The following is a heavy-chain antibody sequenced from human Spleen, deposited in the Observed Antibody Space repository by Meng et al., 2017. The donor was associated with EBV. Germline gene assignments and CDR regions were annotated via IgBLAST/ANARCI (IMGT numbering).Heavy chain of an antibody. CDR1: GGSFSGYH. V-gene: IGHV4-34*02. CDR2: VSHSGST. CDR3: ARGSRYSDWLAQGHIWFDS. Sequence: QVQLQHVGVGVLKPSGTLSFTCAVYGGSFSGYHWSWIRQPPGKGLEWIGEVSHSGSTNYSPSLKSRLTISVDASKNQFSLKLTSVTAADTAMYYCARGSRYSDWLAQGHIWFDSWGQGTLVTVSS. J-gene: IGHJ5*01. D-gene: IGHD3-9*01.